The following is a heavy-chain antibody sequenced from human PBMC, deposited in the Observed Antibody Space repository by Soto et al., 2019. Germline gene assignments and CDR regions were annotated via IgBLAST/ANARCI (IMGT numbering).Heavy chain of an antibody. D-gene: IGHD3-10*01. CDR2: FDPEDGNT. Sequence: ASVKVSCKVSGYTLTELSMHWVRQAPGKGLEWMGGFDPEDGNTNYAQKLQGRVTMTTDTSTSTAYMELRSLRSDDTAVYYCARNPLPYYYGSGSNWFDPWGQGTLVTVSS. V-gene: IGHV1-24*01. CDR3: ARNPLPYYYGSGSNWFDP. CDR1: GYTLTELS. J-gene: IGHJ5*02.